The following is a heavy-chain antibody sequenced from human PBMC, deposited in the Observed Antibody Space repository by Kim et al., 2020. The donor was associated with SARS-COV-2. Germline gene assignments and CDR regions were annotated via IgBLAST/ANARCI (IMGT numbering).Heavy chain of an antibody. J-gene: IGHJ6*02. D-gene: IGHD3-10*01. V-gene: IGHV4-39*01. CDR1: GDSITSRNCY. Sequence: SETLSLTCTVSGDSITSRNCYWGWIRQPPGKGLEWIGSIWHTGSTYYNPSLKSRVTMSVDTSKSQFSLSLSSVTAADTAVYFCARKASSYFYYYGMDVWGQGTTVTVSS. CDR3: ARKASSYFYYYGMDV. CDR2: IWHTGST.